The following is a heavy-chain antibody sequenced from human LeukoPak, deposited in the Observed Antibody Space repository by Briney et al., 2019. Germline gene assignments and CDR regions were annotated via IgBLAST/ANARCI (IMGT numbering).Heavy chain of an antibody. Sequence: ASVTVSCTASGYAFTSYAMHWVRQAPGQGLECMGWINVGKGNTKYSQKFQGRVTITRDTSASTAYMELGSLRSEDTAVYYCARSDYGGNPDYWGQGTLVTVSS. J-gene: IGHJ4*02. D-gene: IGHD4-23*01. CDR1: GYAFTSYA. CDR2: INVGKGNT. CDR3: ARSDYGGNPDY. V-gene: IGHV1-3*01.